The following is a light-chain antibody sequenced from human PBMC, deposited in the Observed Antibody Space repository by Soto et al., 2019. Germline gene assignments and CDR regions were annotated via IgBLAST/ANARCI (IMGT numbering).Light chain of an antibody. CDR2: GAS. Sequence: EIVLTQSPGTLSLSPGERATLSCRASQSVSSSYLAWYQQKPGQAPRLLIYGASSRATGIPARLSGSGSRTDFTLTITSLEPEDFAIYFCHQRSNWPLTFGGGTKVDIK. J-gene: IGKJ4*01. CDR1: QSVSSSY. V-gene: IGKV3D-20*02. CDR3: HQRSNWPLT.